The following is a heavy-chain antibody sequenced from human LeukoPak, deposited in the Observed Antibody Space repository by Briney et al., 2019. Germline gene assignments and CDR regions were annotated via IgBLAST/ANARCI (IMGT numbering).Heavy chain of an antibody. CDR1: GGSFSGYY. CDR3: ASTLGAMGTDAFDI. Sequence: SETLSLTCAVYGGSFSGYYWSWIRQPPGKGLEWIGEINHSGSTNYNPSLKSRVTISVDTSKNQFSLKLSSVTTADTAVYYCASTLGAMGTDAFDIWGQGTMVTVSS. CDR2: INHSGST. D-gene: IGHD5-18*01. J-gene: IGHJ3*02. V-gene: IGHV4-34*01.